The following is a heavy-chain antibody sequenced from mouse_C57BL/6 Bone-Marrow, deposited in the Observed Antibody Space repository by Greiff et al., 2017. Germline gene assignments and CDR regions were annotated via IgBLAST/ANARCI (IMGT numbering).Heavy chain of an antibody. CDR2: IWRGGST. V-gene: IGHV2-5*01. J-gene: IGHJ3*01. D-gene: IGHD4-1*01. CDR1: GFSLTSYG. CDR3: AKNWDWGGPWFAY. Sequence: VKLMESGPGLVQPSQSLSITCTVSGFSLTSYGVHWVRQSPGKGLEWLGVIWRGGSTDYNAAFMSRLSITKDNSKSQDFFKMNSLPADDTAIYYCAKNWDWGGPWFAYWGQGTLVTVSA.